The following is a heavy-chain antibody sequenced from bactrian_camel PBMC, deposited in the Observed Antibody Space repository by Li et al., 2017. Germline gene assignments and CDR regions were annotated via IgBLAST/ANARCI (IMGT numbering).Heavy chain of an antibody. J-gene: IGHJ6*01. CDR3: ATEYSTEYSSTKSGTPFGY. Sequence: HVQLVESGGGSVQTGGSLRLSCVVSGHSRGSNCVGWYRLPPGRAPAEREGIAAIRRSGGETWYAGSVKGRFTASRDNGENTLYLQMNSLKPEDTALYYCATEYSTEYSSTKSGTPFGYWGQGTQVTVS. CDR1: GHSRGSNC. V-gene: IGHV3S55*01. CDR2: IRRSGGET. D-gene: IGHD6*01.